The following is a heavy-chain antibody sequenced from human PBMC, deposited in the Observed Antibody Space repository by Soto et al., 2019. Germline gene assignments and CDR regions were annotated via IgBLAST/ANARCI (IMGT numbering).Heavy chain of an antibody. V-gene: IGHV4-39*01. Sequence: QLQLQESGPGLVKPSETLSLTCTVSGGSISSSSYYWGWIRQPPGKGLEWIGSIYYSGSTYYNPSLKSRVTISVDTSKNQFSLKLSSVTAADTAVYYCARLSLRVEWLLGATDYWGQGTLVTVSS. CDR3: ARLSLRVEWLLGATDY. D-gene: IGHD3-3*01. CDR1: GGSISSSSYY. J-gene: IGHJ4*02. CDR2: IYYSGST.